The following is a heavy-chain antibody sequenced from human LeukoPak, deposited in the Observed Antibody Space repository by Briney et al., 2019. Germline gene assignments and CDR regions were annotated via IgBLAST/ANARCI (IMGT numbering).Heavy chain of an antibody. CDR1: GYTFTSYG. J-gene: IGHJ4*02. CDR3: ARPGVTGGPASDY. V-gene: IGHV7-4-1*02. Sequence: GASVNVSCKASGYTFTSYGMNWVRQAPGQGLEWMGWINTNTGNPTYAQGFTGRFVFSLDTSVSTAYLQISSLKAEDTAVYFCARPGVTGGPASDYWGQGTVVTVSS. D-gene: IGHD3-10*01. CDR2: INTNTGNP.